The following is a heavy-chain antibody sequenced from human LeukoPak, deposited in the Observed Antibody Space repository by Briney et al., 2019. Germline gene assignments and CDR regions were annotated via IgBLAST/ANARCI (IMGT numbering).Heavy chain of an antibody. V-gene: IGHV3-11*01. D-gene: IGHD3-10*01. CDR3: ARDWRVWFGELLYKPGLYYYYYGMDV. CDR2: ISSSGSTI. Sequence: GGSLRLSCAASGFTFSDYYMSWIRQAPGKGLEWVSYISSSGSTIYYADSVKGRFTISRDNAKNSLYLQMNSLRAEDTAVYYCARDWRVWFGELLYKPGLYYYYYGMDVWGQGTTVTVSS. J-gene: IGHJ6*02. CDR1: GFTFSDYY.